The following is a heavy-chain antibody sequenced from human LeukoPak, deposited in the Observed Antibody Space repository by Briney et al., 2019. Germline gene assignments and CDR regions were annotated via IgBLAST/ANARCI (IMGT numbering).Heavy chain of an antibody. Sequence: SGPTLVNPTQTLTLTCTFSGFSHSTSGVGVGWIRQPPGKALEWLALIYWDDDKRYSPSLKSRLTITKDTSKNQVVLTMTNMDPVDTATYYCAHMYSYYDSSGYTYYFDYWGQGTLVTVSS. CDR2: IYWDDDK. CDR1: GFSHSTSGVG. CDR3: AHMYSYYDSSGYTYYFDY. J-gene: IGHJ4*02. D-gene: IGHD3-22*01. V-gene: IGHV2-5*02.